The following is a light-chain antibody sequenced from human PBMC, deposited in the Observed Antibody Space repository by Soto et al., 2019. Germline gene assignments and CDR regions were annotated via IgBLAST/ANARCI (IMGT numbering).Light chain of an antibody. J-gene: IGKJ4*02. CDR1: QSITNN. Sequence: EIVMTQSPDTLSVSPGDGVPLFCRASQSITNNLAWYQQRPGQAHKLLIYGASTRATGVPARFSGSGSGTDFTLTINSLQSDDSAVYYCQQYNIWHPLTFGGGTAVEIK. CDR3: QQYNIWHPLT. CDR2: GAS. V-gene: IGKV3-15*01.